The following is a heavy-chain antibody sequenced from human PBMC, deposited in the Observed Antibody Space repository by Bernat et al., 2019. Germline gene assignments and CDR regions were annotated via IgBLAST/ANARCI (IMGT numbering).Heavy chain of an antibody. V-gene: IGHV3-21*01. CDR2: ISSTSIYI. CDR1: GFTFSTYS. J-gene: IGHJ4*02. D-gene: IGHD4-17*01. CDR3: ARAGYGDYGFDY. Sequence: EVLLVESGGGLVKPGGSLRLSCAASGFTFSTYSMIWVHQAPGKGLEWVSCISSTSIYIYYADSVKGRFTSSRDNAKNSLYLQMNSLRAEDTAVYYCARAGYGDYGFDYWGQGTLVTVSS.